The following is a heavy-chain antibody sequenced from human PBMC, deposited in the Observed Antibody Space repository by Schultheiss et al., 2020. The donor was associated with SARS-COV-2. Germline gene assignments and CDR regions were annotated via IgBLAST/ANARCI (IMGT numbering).Heavy chain of an antibody. CDR3: ARDGGRWLQFDNWFDP. CDR2: VYHSGST. V-gene: IGHV4-38-2*02. CDR1: GYSISSGFY. D-gene: IGHD5-24*01. Sequence: SETLSLTCAVSGYSISSGFYWGWIRQPPGKGLEWIGTVYHSGSTYYNASLKSRVIISVDTSKNQFSLKLSSVTAADTAVYYCARDGGRWLQFDNWFDPWGQGTLVTVSS. J-gene: IGHJ5*02.